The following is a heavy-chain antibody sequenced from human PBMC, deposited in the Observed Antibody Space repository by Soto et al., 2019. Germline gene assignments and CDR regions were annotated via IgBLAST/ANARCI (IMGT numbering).Heavy chain of an antibody. CDR2: IYSGGST. Sequence: EVQLVESGGGLIQPGGSLRLSCAASGFTVSSNYMSWVRQAPGKGLEWVSVIYSGGSTYYADSVKGRFTISRDNSKNTLYLQMNSLRAEDTAVYYCARVGVQLAEGDDDYWGQGTLVTVSS. V-gene: IGHV3-53*01. D-gene: IGHD6-13*01. CDR3: ARVGVQLAEGDDDY. CDR1: GFTVSSNY. J-gene: IGHJ4*02.